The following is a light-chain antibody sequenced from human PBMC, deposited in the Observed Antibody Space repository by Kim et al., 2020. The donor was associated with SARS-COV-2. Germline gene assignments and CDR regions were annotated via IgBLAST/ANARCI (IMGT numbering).Light chain of an antibody. CDR3: QHRSNWPLT. V-gene: IGKV3-11*01. Sequence: PGESATLSCRASQSISSYLAWYQQKPGQAPRLLIYDASKRATGIPARFSGSWSGTDFTLTISSLEPEDSAVYYCQHRSNWPLTFGGGTKVDIK. CDR2: DAS. J-gene: IGKJ4*01. CDR1: QSISSY.